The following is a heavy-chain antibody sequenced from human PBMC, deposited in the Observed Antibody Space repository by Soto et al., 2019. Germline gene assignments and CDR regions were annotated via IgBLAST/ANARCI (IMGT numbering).Heavy chain of an antibody. CDR1: GGTFSSYA. CDR3: ARGPEEKGYCGGDCYHNWFDP. D-gene: IGHD2-21*02. Sequence: QVQLVQSGAEVKKPGSSVKVSCKASGGTFSSYAISWVRQAPGQGLEWMGGIIPIFGTANYAQKFQGRVKITADESTSTAYMELSSLRSEDTAVYYCARGPEEKGYCGGDCYHNWFDPWGQGTLVTVSS. CDR2: IIPIFGTA. V-gene: IGHV1-69*01. J-gene: IGHJ5*02.